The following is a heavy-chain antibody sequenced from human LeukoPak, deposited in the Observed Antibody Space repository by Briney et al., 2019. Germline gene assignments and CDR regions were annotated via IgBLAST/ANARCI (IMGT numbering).Heavy chain of an antibody. CDR2: ISSSSSTI. CDR3: ARDPSTVTTFPFDY. V-gene: IGHV3-48*01. CDR1: RFTFSSYS. J-gene: IGHJ4*02. D-gene: IGHD4-17*01. Sequence: GGSLRLSCAASRFTFSSYSMNWVRQAPGKGLEWVSYISSSSSTIYYADSVKGRFTISRDNAKNSLYLQMNSLRAEDTAVYYCARDPSTVTTFPFDYWGQGTLVTVSS.